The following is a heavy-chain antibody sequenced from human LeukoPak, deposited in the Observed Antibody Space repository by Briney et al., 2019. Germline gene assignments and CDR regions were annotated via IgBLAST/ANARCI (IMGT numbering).Heavy chain of an antibody. CDR2: ISSSSRYI. Sequence: PGGSLRLSCAVSGFTFSGYTMNWVRQAPGKGLEWVSSISSSSRYIFYADSVKGRFTISRDNTKDPLYLQMNSLRAEDTAVYYCARQNYYMDVWGKGTTVTVSS. J-gene: IGHJ6*03. V-gene: IGHV3-21*01. CDR1: GFTFSGYT. CDR3: ARQNYYMDV.